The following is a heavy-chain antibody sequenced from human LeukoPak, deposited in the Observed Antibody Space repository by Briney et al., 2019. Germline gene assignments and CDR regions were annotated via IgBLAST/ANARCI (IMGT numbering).Heavy chain of an antibody. CDR1: GFTFSSYA. J-gene: IGHJ4*02. CDR3: AKRDWTVTTYFDY. V-gene: IGHV3-23*01. D-gene: IGHD4-11*01. CDR2: ISGSGGTT. Sequence: PGGSLRLSCAASGFTFSSYAMSWVRQAPGKGLEWVSSISGSGGTTYYADSVKGRFTISRDSSKNTLFLQMDSLRAEDTAVYHCAKRDWTVTTYFDYWGQGTLVTVSS.